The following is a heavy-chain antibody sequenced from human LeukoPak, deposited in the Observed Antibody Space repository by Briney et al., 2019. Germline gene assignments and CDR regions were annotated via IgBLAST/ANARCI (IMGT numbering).Heavy chain of an antibody. V-gene: IGHV3-21*01. Sequence: PGGSLRLSCAASGFTFSGYTMNWVRQAPGKGLEWVSSISSSSSYIYYADSVKGRFTISRDNAKNSLYLQMNSLRAEDTAVYYCASRAYCGGDCFGLSEWGQGTLVTVSS. CDR1: GFTFSGYT. D-gene: IGHD2-21*02. J-gene: IGHJ4*02. CDR2: ISSSSSYI. CDR3: ASRAYCGGDCFGLSE.